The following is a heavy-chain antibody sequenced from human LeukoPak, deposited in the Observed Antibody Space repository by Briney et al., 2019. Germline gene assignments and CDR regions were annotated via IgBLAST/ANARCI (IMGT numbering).Heavy chain of an antibody. J-gene: IGHJ4*02. CDR3: SRHVNTFDY. CDR1: GGSISSYY. V-gene: IGHV4-59*08. CDR2: IYYTGST. Sequence: SETLSLTCTVSGGSISSYYWSWIRQPPGKGLEWIGYIYYTGSTNYNPSLKSRVSISVDTSKNQFSLNLPSVTAADMAVYYCSRHVNTFDYWGQGALVTVSS.